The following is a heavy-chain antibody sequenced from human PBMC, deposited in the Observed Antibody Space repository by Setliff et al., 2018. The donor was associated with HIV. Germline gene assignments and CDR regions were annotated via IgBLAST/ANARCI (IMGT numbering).Heavy chain of an antibody. CDR1: GGSISSYY. CDR2: IYTSGST. V-gene: IGHV4-4*08. CDR3: ARENGRTNYYYYYGMDV. J-gene: IGHJ6*02. Sequence: PSETLSLTCAVSGGSISSYYWSWIRQPPGKGLEWIGRIYTSGSTNYNPSLKSRVTISLDTSKNQFSLKLSSVTAADTAVYYCARENGRTNYYYYYGMDVWGQGTTVTVSS.